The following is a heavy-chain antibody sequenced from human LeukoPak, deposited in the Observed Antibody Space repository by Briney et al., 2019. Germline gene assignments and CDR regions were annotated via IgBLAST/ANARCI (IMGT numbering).Heavy chain of an antibody. CDR3: AREEPGYYFDY. J-gene: IGHJ4*02. V-gene: IGHV4-30-2*01. D-gene: IGHD1-26*01. CDR1: DDPISSGAYY. Sequence: PSQTLSLTCTVSDDPISSGAYYWTWIRQPPGKGLEWIGYIYHSGSTYYNPSLKSRVTISVDRSKNQFSLKLSSVTAADTAVYYCAREEPGYYFDYWGQGTLVAVSS. CDR2: IYHSGST.